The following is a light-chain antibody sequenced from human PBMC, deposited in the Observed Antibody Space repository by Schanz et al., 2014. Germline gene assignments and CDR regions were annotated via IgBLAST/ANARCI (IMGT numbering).Light chain of an antibody. J-gene: IGLJ3*02. CDR3: STWDDILNGQGV. Sequence: QSALTQPASVSGSPGQSITISCTGTSSDVGGYNFVSWYQQHPGKAPKLMIHDVSNRPSGVPDRFSGSKSGNTASLTVSGLQAEYEAEYYCSTWDDILNGQGVFGGGTKVTVL. CDR2: DVS. CDR1: SSDVGGYNF. V-gene: IGLV2-14*01.